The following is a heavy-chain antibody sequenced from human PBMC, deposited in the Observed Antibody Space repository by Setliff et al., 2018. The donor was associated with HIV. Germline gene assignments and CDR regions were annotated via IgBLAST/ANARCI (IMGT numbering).Heavy chain of an antibody. J-gene: IGHJ4*02. D-gene: IGHD3-22*01. V-gene: IGHV1-18*01. Sequence: KVSCKASGYTFTSYGISWVRQAPGQGLEWMGWISAYNGNTNYAQKLQGRVTMTTDTSTSTAYMELRSLRSDDTAVYYCARTAYYYDSSGYQVDYWGQGTLVTVSS. CDR2: ISAYNGNT. CDR1: GYTFTSYG. CDR3: ARTAYYYDSSGYQVDY.